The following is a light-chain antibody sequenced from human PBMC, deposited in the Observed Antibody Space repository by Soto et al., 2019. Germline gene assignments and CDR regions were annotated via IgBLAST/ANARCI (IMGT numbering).Light chain of an antibody. CDR2: GAS. CDR3: QQYGSSPYT. V-gene: IGKV3-20*01. Sequence: EIVLTQSPGTLSLSPGERATLSCRASQSVSNSYLAWYQQKPGQAPRLLIYGASSRANGIPDRFSGSGSGTDFTLTISRLGPEDFAVYYCQQYGSSPYTFGQGTRRESK. CDR1: QSVSNSY. J-gene: IGKJ2*01.